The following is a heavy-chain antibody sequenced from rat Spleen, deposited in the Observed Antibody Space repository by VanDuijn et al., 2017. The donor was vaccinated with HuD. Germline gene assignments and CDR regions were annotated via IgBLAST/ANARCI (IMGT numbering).Heavy chain of an antibody. D-gene: IGHD1-9*01. CDR2: ISTSGGST. J-gene: IGHJ2*01. CDR3: ARRHYGYTDYFDY. Sequence: EVQLVESGGGLVQPGRSLKLTCVASGITFNNYWMTWIRQAPGKGLEWVASISTSGGSTYYRDSVKGRFTISRDNAKSTLYLQMDSLRSEDTATYYCARRHYGYTDYFDYWGQGVMVTVSS. CDR1: GITFNNYW. V-gene: IGHV5-31*01.